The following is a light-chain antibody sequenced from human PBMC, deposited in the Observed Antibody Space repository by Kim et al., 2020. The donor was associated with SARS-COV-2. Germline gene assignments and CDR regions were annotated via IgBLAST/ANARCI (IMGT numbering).Light chain of an antibody. V-gene: IGLV1-47*02. J-gene: IGLJ3*02. CDR1: NSNIGKTF. CDR2: ANT. Sequence: QSVLTQPPSASGTPGQSVTISCSGGNSNIGKTFVYWYQQLPGTAPKVLIYANTQRPSGVPDRFSGSKSGTSASLTISGLRSEDEADYYCAAWDDSLGGRLFGGGTQLTVL. CDR3: AAWDDSLGGRL.